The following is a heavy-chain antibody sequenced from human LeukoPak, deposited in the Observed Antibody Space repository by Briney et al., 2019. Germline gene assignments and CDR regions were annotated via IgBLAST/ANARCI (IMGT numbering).Heavy chain of an antibody. J-gene: IGHJ3*02. CDR1: GYTFTGYY. CDR2: INPNSGGT. V-gene: IGHV1-2*04. Sequence: ASVKVSCKASGYTFTGYYMHWVRQAPGQGLEWMGWINPNSGGTNYAQKFQGWVTMTRDTSISTAYMELSRLRSDDTAVYYCAREYSGYEGYAFDIWGQGTMVTVSS. CDR3: AREYSGYEGYAFDI. D-gene: IGHD5-12*01.